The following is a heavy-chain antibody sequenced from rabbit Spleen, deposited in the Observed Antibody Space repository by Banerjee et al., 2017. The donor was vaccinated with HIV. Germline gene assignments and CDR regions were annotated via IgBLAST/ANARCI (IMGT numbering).Heavy chain of an antibody. CDR3: ARGSAGREAFNL. D-gene: IGHD4-2*01. CDR1: GFSFSSSYY. J-gene: IGHJ4*01. CDR2: INAVTGKA. Sequence: QSLEESGGGLVQPEGSLTLTCTASGFSFSSSYYMYWVRQAPGKGLEWIGCINAVTGKAVYATWAKGRFTFSKTSSTTVTLQMTSLTAADTATYFCARGSAGREAFNLWGHGTLVTVS. V-gene: IGHV1S40*01.